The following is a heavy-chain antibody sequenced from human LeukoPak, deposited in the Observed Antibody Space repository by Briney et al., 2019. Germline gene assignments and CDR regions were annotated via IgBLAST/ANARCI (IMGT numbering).Heavy chain of an antibody. D-gene: IGHD3-10*01. CDR2: IRYDGSNK. J-gene: IGHJ3*02. V-gene: IGHV3-30*02. CDR1: GFTFSSYG. Sequence: PGGSLRLSCAASGFTFSSYGMHWVRQAPGKGLEWVAFIRYDGSNKYYADSVKGRFTISRDNSKNTLYLQMNSLRAEDTAVYYCAKDSRWFGELGAFDIWGQGTMVTVSS. CDR3: AKDSRWFGELGAFDI.